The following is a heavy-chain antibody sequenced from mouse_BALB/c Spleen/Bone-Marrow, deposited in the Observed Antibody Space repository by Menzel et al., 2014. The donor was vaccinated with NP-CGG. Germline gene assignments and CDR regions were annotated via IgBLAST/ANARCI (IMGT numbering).Heavy chain of an antibody. CDR3: ARHITTVVADY. CDR2: ISSGGSYT. Sequence: EVMLVESGGGLVKPGGSPKLSCAASGFTFSSYAMSWVRQTPEKRLEWVATISSGGSYTYYPDSVKGRFTISRDNAKNTLYLQMSSLRSEDTAMYYCARHITTVVADYWGQGTTLTVSS. V-gene: IGHV5-9-3*01. CDR1: GFTFSSYA. J-gene: IGHJ2*01. D-gene: IGHD1-1*01.